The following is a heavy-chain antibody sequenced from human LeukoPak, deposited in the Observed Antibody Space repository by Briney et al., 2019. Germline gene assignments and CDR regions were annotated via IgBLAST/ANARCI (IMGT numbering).Heavy chain of an antibody. Sequence: GSLRLSCAASGFMFSGSAMHWVSQASGKGLERVGRIRSKANSYATAYAASVEGRFTISRDDSKSTAYLQMNSLKTEDTAVYYCTRFNQEPYGMDVWGQGTKVTVSS. V-gene: IGHV3-73*01. CDR2: IRSKANSYAT. CDR3: TRFNQEPYGMDV. CDR1: GFMFSGSA. D-gene: IGHD1-14*01. J-gene: IGHJ6*02.